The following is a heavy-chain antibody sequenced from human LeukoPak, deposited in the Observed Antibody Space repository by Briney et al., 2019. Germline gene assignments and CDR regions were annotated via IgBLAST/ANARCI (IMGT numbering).Heavy chain of an antibody. CDR3: ARANALYCSSTSCLFDY. D-gene: IGHD2-2*01. CDR2: INPNSGGT. V-gene: IGHV1-2*02. J-gene: IGHJ4*02. Sequence: ASVKVSCKASGYTFTDYYIHWVRQAPGQGLEWMAWINPNSGGTYYAQNFHDRITLTRDTSISTAYMELSRLRSDGTATYYCARANALYCSSTSCLFDYWGQGTLVTVSS. CDR1: GYTFTDYY.